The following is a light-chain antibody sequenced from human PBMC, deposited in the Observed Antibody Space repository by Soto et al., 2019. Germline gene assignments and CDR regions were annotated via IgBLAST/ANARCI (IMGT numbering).Light chain of an antibody. J-gene: IGLJ3*02. CDR1: SSDVGRYNY. V-gene: IGLV2-14*01. CDR2: EVS. CDR3: SSYTTSGTWV. Sequence: QSALTQPASVSGSPGQSITISCTGTSSDVGRYNYVSWYQQHPGKAPKRIIYEVSLRPSGVSNRFSGSKSGNTASLTISGLQAEDEAEFYCSSYTTSGTWVFGGGTQLTVL.